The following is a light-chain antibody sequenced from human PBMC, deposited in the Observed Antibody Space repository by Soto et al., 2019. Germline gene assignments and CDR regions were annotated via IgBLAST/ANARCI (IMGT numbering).Light chain of an antibody. J-gene: IGKJ2*01. CDR3: QQLSNLPYT. V-gene: IGKV3-11*01. CDR2: DAS. CDR1: QSVSSY. Sequence: EIVLTQSPSTLSLSPGERATLSCRASQSVSSYLAWYQQKPGQAPRLLIYDASNRATGIPSRFSGSGSGTDFTLTISSLEPEDFAVYYCQQLSNLPYTFGQGTKLEIK.